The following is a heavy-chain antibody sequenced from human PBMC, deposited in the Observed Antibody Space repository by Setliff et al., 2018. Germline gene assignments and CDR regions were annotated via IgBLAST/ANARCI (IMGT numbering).Heavy chain of an antibody. CDR3: GRETGYSTGWGYGAGYYYYMDV. J-gene: IGHJ6*03. CDR1: GAYISSYY. V-gene: IGHV4-4*08. Sequence: SETLSLTCTVSGAYISSYYWSWIRQPPWKGLEWSGYIYTSGSTNYNPSLKSRVTISLDTSKNQFSLKLSSVTAADTAVYYSGRETGYSTGWGYGAGYYYYMDVWGKGTTVTVSS. CDR2: IYTSGST. D-gene: IGHD3-10*01.